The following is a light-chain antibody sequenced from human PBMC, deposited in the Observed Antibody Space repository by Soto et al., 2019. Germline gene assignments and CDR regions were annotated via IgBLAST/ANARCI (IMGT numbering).Light chain of an antibody. CDR3: QQYDSSPA. Sequence: EIGMTKSPYTLSVSPGERATLSCRASQSVSSHLAWYQQKPGQAPRLLIYGASSRATGIPDRFSGSGSGTDFTLTISRLEPEDCAVYNCQQYDSSPAFGQGAK. J-gene: IGKJ1*01. V-gene: IGKV3-20*01. CDR1: QSVSSH. CDR2: GAS.